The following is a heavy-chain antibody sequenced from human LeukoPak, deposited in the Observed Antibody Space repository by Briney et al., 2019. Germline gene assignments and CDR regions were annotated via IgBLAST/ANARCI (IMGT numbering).Heavy chain of an antibody. CDR2: IRSEAYGGTT. Sequence: PGGSLRLSCTASGFTFGDYAMSWVRQAPGKGLEWAGCIRSEAYGGTTEYAASVKGRFTISRDDSKSIAYLQMNSLKTEDTAVYYCTRFLEWLLYAYFDYWGQGTLVTVSS. CDR1: GFTFGDYA. J-gene: IGHJ4*02. D-gene: IGHD3-3*01. V-gene: IGHV3-49*04. CDR3: TRFLEWLLYAYFDY.